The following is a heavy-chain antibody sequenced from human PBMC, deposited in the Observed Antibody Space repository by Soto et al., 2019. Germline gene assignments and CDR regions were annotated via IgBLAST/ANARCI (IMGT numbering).Heavy chain of an antibody. V-gene: IGHV1-3*01. J-gene: IGHJ6*02. CDR3: ASRTQRNMVRGVFLDV. D-gene: IGHD3-10*01. CDR1: GYTFTSYA. CDR2: INAGNGNT. Sequence: ASVKVSCKASGYTFTSYAMHWVRQAPGQRLEWMGWINAGNGNTKYSQKFQGRVTITRDTSASTAYMELSSLRSEDTAVYYCASRTQRNMVRGVFLDVWGQGTTVTVSS.